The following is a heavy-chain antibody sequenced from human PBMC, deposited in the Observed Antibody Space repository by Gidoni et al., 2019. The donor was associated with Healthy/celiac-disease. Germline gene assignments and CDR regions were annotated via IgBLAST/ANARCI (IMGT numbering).Heavy chain of an antibody. Sequence: EVQLLESGGGLVQPGGSLRLSCAASGFTFSSYAMSWVRQAPGQGVEWVSAISGSGGSTDYADSVKGRFTISRDNSKNTLYLQMNSLRAEDTAGYYCAGVASGAYEFWSGLGWTYFDYWGQGTLVTVSS. CDR2: ISGSGGST. CDR1: GFTFSSYA. J-gene: IGHJ4*02. CDR3: AGVASGAYEFWSGLGWTYFDY. D-gene: IGHD3-3*01. V-gene: IGHV3-23*01.